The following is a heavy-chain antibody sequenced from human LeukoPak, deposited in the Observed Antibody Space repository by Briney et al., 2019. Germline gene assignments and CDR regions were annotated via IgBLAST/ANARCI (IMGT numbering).Heavy chain of an antibody. CDR3: ARWEYCSSTSCYDESETFDY. J-gene: IGHJ4*02. CDR2: ISAYNGNT. V-gene: IGHV1-18*01. D-gene: IGHD2-2*01. Sequence: ASVKVSCKAAGYTFTTYAISWVRQAPGQGLEWMGWISAYNGNTNYAQRLQGRVTMTTDTSTSTAYLELRSLRSDDTAVYYCARWEYCSSTSCYDESETFDYWGQGNLVTVSS. CDR1: GYTFTTYA.